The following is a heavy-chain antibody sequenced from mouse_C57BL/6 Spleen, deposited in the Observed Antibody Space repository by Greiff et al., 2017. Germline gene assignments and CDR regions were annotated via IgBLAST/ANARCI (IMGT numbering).Heavy chain of an antibody. J-gene: IGHJ2*01. CDR2: INPGSGGT. CDR3: AREAHYYYGSSLCCDY. CDR1: GYAFTDYL. D-gene: IGHD1-1*01. Sequence: QVQLQQSGAELVRPGTSVKVSCKASGYAFTDYLIEWVKQRPGQGLEWIGVINPGSGGTTYNEKFKGKATLTADKSSSTAYRQLSRLTSEDSAVYFCAREAHYYYGSSLCCDYGGQGTTLTVSA. V-gene: IGHV1-54*01.